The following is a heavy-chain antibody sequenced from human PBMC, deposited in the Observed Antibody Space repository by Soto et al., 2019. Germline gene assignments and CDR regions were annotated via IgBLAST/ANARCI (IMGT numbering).Heavy chain of an antibody. D-gene: IGHD2-8*01. CDR3: ARAPMVLSRSYFDS. CDR2: ISYSGNT. CDR1: GGSVSNFY. J-gene: IGHJ4*02. Sequence: XTLSLPCTVSGGSVSNFYWSWIRQPPGKGLEWIGYISYSGNTNYNPSLKSRVSISVDTSKNQLSLNLTYVTPADTAVYYCARAPMVLSRSYFDSWGQGTPGTVSS. V-gene: IGHV4-59*02.